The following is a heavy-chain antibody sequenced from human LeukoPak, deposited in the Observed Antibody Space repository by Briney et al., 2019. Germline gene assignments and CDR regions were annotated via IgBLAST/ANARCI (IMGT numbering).Heavy chain of an antibody. Sequence: PSETLSLTCTVSGGSISSYYWSWIRQPPGKGLEWIGYIYYSGSANYHPSLKSRVTISVDTSKNRFSLRLSSATTADTAVFYCARGADGYNGFQSDYWGQGILVTVSS. CDR3: ARGADGYNGFQSDY. D-gene: IGHD3-22*01. J-gene: IGHJ4*02. V-gene: IGHV4-59*12. CDR1: GGSISSYY. CDR2: IYYSGSA.